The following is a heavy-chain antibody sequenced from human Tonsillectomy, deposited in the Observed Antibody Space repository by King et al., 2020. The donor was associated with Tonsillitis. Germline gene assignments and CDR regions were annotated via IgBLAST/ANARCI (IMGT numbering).Heavy chain of an antibody. CDR3: AKGVRFLEWLPFDY. CDR2: ISYDGSNK. V-gene: IGHV3-30*18. Sequence: VQLVESGGGVVQPGRSLRLSCAASGFTFSSYGMHWVRQAPGKGLEWVAVISYDGSNKYYADSVKGRFTISRDNSKNMLYLQMNSLRAEDTAVYYCAKGVRFLEWLPFDYWGQGTLVTVSS. CDR1: GFTFSSYG. D-gene: IGHD3-3*01. J-gene: IGHJ4*02.